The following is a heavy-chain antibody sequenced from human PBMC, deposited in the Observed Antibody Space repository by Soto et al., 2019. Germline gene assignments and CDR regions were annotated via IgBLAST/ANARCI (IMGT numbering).Heavy chain of an antibody. D-gene: IGHD5-18*01. V-gene: IGHV4-59*01. CDR2: IYYSGST. Sequence: KPSETLSLTCTVSGGSISSYYWSWIRQPPGKGLEWIGYIYYSGSTNYNPSLKSRVTISVDTSKNQFSLKLSSVTAADTAVYYCAASVTAMVRSVDQPLTTGSFDYWGQGTLVTVSS. CDR3: AASVTAMVRSVDQPLTTGSFDY. CDR1: GGSISSYY. J-gene: IGHJ4*02.